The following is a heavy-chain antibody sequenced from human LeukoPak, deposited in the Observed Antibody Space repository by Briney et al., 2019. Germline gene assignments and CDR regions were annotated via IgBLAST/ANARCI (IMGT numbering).Heavy chain of an antibody. J-gene: IGHJ4*02. CDR3: ARGVSSGYYPGYFDY. CDR1: GYTFTSYY. D-gene: IGHD3-22*01. V-gene: IGHV1-46*01. Sequence: VSVKVSCKASGYTFTSYYMHWVRQAPGQGLEWMGIINPSGGSTSYAQKFQGKVTMTRGTSTSTVYMELSSLRSEDTAVYYCARGVSSGYYPGYFDYWGQGTLVTVSS. CDR2: INPSGGST.